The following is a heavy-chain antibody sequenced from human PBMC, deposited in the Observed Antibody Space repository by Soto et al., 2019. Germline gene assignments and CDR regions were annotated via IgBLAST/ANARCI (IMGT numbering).Heavy chain of an antibody. CDR2: ISSTDNTI. D-gene: IGHD6-13*01. J-gene: IGHJ4*02. CDR1: GFIFRTYE. V-gene: IGHV3-48*03. Sequence: EVQLVESGGGLVQPGGSLRLSCAASGFIFRTYEMNWVRQAPGKGLEWISYISSTDNTIFYADSVKGRFTISRDNAKNSLYLQMNSLRAEDTAGYYCAREGIATAGPHFDYWGQGTLVTVSS. CDR3: AREGIATAGPHFDY.